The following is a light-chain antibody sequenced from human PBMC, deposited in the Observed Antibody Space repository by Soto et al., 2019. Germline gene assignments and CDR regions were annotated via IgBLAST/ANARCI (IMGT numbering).Light chain of an antibody. Sequence: DIQLTQSPSTLSASVGDRATITCRASQSISTWLAWYQQKPGKAPKLLVYKASSLESGVPSRFIGSGSGTEFTLTISTLQPNDFATYDWQQYEAYALTFGGRTKVDI. CDR3: QQYEAYALT. V-gene: IGKV1-5*03. CDR1: QSISTW. CDR2: KAS. J-gene: IGKJ4*01.